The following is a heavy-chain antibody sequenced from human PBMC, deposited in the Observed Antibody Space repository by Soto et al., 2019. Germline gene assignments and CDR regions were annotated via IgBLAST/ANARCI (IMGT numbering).Heavy chain of an antibody. CDR2: ISGDGSTT. J-gene: IGHJ1*01. CDR1: GFTFTSYW. Sequence: GGSLRLSCAASGFTFTSYWMHWVRQAPGKGLVWVSPISGDGSTTYYADSVKGRFTISRDNSKNTLYLQMNSLRAEDTAVYYCAKAYTYTLEYFQHWGQGTLVTVSS. V-gene: IGHV3-23*01. CDR3: AKAYTYTLEYFQH. D-gene: IGHD2-2*02.